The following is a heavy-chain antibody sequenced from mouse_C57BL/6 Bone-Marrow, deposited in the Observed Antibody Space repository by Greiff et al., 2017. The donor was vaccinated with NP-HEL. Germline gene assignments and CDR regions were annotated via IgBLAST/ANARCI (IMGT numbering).Heavy chain of an antibody. V-gene: IGHV14-4*01. J-gene: IGHJ2*01. CDR3: TNCYLDY. CDR2: IDPENGDT. CDR1: GFNIKDDY. Sequence: VQLQQSGAELVRPGASVKLSCTASGFNIKDDYMHWVKQRPEQGLEWIGWIDPENGDTEYASKFQGKATITADTSSNTAYLQLSGLTSEDTAVYYCTNCYLDYWGQGTTLTVSS.